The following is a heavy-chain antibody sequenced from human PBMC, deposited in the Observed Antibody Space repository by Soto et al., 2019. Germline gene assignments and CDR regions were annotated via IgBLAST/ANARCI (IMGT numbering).Heavy chain of an antibody. CDR1: GFTFSSYG. D-gene: IGHD6-19*01. J-gene: IGHJ4*02. Sequence: QVQLVESGGGVVQPGRSLRLSCAASGFTFSSYGMHWVRQAPGKGLEWVAVISYDGSNKYYADSVKGRFTISRDNSKNTLYLQMNSLRAEDTAVYYCAKESPTLGQWLPRGGFDYWGQGTLVTVSS. CDR2: ISYDGSNK. CDR3: AKESPTLGQWLPRGGFDY. V-gene: IGHV3-30*18.